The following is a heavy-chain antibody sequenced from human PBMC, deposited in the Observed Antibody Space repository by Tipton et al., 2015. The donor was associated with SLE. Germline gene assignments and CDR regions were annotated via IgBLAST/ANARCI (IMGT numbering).Heavy chain of an antibody. V-gene: IGHV4-59*11. CDR3: ARGAGIGVAGLFDH. J-gene: IGHJ4*02. Sequence: TLSLTCTVSGGSISSHYWSWIRQPPGKGLEWIGYSYYSGSTNYNPSLNSRVTILVDTPKNQFSLKLSSVTAADTAVYYCARGAGIGVAGLFDHWGQGTLVTVSS. CDR1: GGSISSHY. CDR2: SYYSGST. D-gene: IGHD6-19*01.